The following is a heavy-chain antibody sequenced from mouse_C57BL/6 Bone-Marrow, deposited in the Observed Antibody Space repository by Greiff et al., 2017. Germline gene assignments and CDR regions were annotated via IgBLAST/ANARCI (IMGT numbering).Heavy chain of an antibody. J-gene: IGHJ4*01. V-gene: IGHV1-76*01. Sequence: VKVVESGAELVRPGASVKLSCKASGYTFTDYYINWVKQRPGQGLEWIARIYPGSGNTYYNEKFKGKATLTAEKSSSTAYMQLSSLTSEDSAVYFCARSEGAMDYWGQGTSVTVSS. CDR2: IYPGSGNT. CDR1: GYTFTDYY. CDR3: ARSEGAMDY.